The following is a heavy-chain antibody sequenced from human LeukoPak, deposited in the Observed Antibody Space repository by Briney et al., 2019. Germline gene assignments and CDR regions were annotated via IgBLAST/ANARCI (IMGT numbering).Heavy chain of an antibody. CDR3: AKDKARGSQVGPRITAPGTFDY. CDR1: GFTFNNYG. J-gene: IGHJ4*02. V-gene: IGHV3-30*02. D-gene: IGHD6-13*01. CDR2: IRYDGSNK. Sequence: GGSLRLSCAASGFTFNNYGIHWVRQAPGKGLEWVAFIRYDGSNKYYADSVKGRFTISRDNSKNTLYLQMNSLRAEDTAVYYCAKDKARGSQVGPRITAPGTFDYWGQGTLVTVSS.